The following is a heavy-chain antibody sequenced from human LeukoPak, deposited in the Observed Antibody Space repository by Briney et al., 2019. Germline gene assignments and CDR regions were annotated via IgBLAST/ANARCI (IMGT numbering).Heavy chain of an antibody. CDR1: GFTFSSYA. Sequence: PVGSLRLSCAASGFTFSSYAMHWVRQAPGKGLEWVAVISYDGSNKYYADSVKGRFTISRDNSKNTLYLQMNSLRAEDTAVYYCARDARPSDGMDVWGQGTTVTVSS. CDR2: ISYDGSNK. CDR3: ARDARPSDGMDV. J-gene: IGHJ6*02. V-gene: IGHV3-30*14.